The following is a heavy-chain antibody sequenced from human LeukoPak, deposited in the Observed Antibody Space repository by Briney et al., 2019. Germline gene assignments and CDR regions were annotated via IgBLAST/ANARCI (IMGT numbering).Heavy chain of an antibody. J-gene: IGHJ4*02. CDR3: ARGARAGYNLEPFDY. Sequence: SETLSLTCTVSGASISTYYWSWIRQPPGKGLEWIGYLFFGGSTNYNPSLKSRVTISSDTSKNQFSLKLSSVTAADTAVYYCARGARAGYNLEPFDYWGQGTLVTVSS. CDR2: LFFGGST. D-gene: IGHD5-24*01. CDR1: GASISTYY. V-gene: IGHV4-59*08.